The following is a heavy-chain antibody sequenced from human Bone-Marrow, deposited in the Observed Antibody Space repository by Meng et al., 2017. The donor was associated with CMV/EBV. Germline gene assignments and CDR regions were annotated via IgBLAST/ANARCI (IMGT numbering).Heavy chain of an antibody. Sequence: GEALKISCAACGFTFSSYDMHWVRQATGKGLEWVSAIGTAGDTYYPGSVKGQFTISRENAKHSLYLQMNSLRAGDTAVYYCARPAYSGYGYNDAFDIWGQGTMVTVSS. CDR3: ARPAYSGYGYNDAFDI. D-gene: IGHD5-18*01. CDR2: IGTAGDT. CDR1: GFTFSSYD. V-gene: IGHV3-13*03. J-gene: IGHJ3*02.